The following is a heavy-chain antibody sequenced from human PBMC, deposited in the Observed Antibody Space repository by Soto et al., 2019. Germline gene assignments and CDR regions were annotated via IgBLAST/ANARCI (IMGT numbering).Heavy chain of an antibody. CDR1: GFTFSSYD. D-gene: IGHD2-15*01. CDR3: ARGYCSGGSCYSGGTNFDY. CDR2: IGTAGDT. J-gene: IGHJ4*02. V-gene: IGHV3-13*01. Sequence: GGSLRLSCAASGFTFSSYDMHWVRQATGKGLEWVSAIGTAGDTYYPGSVKGRFTISRENAKNSLYLQMNSLRAGDTAVYYCARGYCSGGSCYSGGTNFDYWGQGTLVTVSS.